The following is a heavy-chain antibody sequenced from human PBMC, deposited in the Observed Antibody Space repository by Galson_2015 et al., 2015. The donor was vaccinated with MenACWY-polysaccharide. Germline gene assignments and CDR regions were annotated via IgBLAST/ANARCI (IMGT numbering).Heavy chain of an antibody. D-gene: IGHD3-10*01. J-gene: IGHJ4*02. CDR1: GFAVSSRA. Sequence: SLRISCAASGFAVSSRAMSWVRQAPGKEPEWIAAITNNAGKTYYAHSVMGRFTISRDSSSNTVSLQMNSLRVEDTALYFCAKDHASFGRPTFDSWGPGTLVTVSS. CDR2: ITNNAGKT. V-gene: IGHV3-23*01. CDR3: AKDHASFGRPTFDS.